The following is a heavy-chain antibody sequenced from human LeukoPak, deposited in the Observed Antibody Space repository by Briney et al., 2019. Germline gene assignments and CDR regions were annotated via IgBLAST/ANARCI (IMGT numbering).Heavy chain of an antibody. D-gene: IGHD4-17*01. J-gene: IGHJ6*02. CDR1: GGSISSYY. CDR3: ARDAEMTTVTRYYYYYGMDV. CDR2: IYYSGST. V-gene: IGHV4-59*01. Sequence: SETLSLTCTVSGGSISSYYWSWIRQPPGKGLEWIGYIYYSGSTNYNPSLKSRVTISVDTSKNQFSLKLSSVTAADTAVYYCARDAEMTTVTRYYYYYGMDVWGQGTMVTVSS.